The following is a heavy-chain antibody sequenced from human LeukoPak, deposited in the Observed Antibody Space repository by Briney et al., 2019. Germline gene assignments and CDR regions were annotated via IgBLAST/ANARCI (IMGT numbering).Heavy chain of an antibody. CDR2: IWYDGSNK. CDR3: ATLRSDSSGWYYFDY. Sequence: GGSLRLSCAASGFTFSNDWMNWVRQAPGKGLEWVALIWYDGSNKYYTDSVKGRFTISRDNSKNMLYLQMNSLRTEDTAVYYCATLRSDSSGWYYFDYWGQGTLVTVSS. D-gene: IGHD6-19*01. CDR1: GFTFSNDW. V-gene: IGHV3-30*02. J-gene: IGHJ4*02.